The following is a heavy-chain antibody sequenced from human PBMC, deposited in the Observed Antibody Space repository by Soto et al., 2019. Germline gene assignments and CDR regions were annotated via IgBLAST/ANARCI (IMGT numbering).Heavy chain of an antibody. D-gene: IGHD3-9*01. V-gene: IGHV4-31*03. CDR2: IYYSGST. J-gene: IGHJ5*02. Sequence: TSETLSLTCTVSGGSISSGGYYWSWIRQHPGKGLEWIGYIYYSGSTYYNPSLKSRVTISVDTSKNQFSLKLSSVTAADTAVYYCARDLDVGATNWFAPWGQGTLVTVSS. CDR1: GGSISSGGYY. CDR3: ARDLDVGATNWFAP.